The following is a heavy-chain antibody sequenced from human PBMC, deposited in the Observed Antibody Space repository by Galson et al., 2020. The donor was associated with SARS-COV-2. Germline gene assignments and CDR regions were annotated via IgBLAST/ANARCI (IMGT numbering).Heavy chain of an antibody. J-gene: IGHJ6*02. V-gene: IGHV1-3*01. CDR3: ARDPTDYYDFWSGYYLYYYYGMDV. CDR1: GYTFTSYA. Sequence: ASVKVSCKASGYTFTSYAMHWVRQAPGQRLEWMGWINAGNGNTKYSQKFQGRVTITRDTSASTAYMELSSLRSEDTAVYYCARDPTDYYDFWSGYYLYYYYGMDVWGQGTTVTVSS. CDR2: INAGNGNT. D-gene: IGHD3-3*01.